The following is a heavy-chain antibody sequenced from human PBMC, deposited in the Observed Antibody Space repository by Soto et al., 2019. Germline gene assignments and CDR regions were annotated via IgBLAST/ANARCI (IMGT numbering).Heavy chain of an antibody. CDR1: GYTFTSYY. V-gene: IGHV1-2*04. D-gene: IGHD3-9*01. Sequence: GASVKVSCKASGYTFTSYYMHWVRQAPGQGLEWMGWINPNSGGTNYAQKFQGWVTMTRDTSISTAYMELSRLRSDYTAVYYCARVATGSYYYMDVWGKGTTVTVSS. J-gene: IGHJ6*03. CDR2: INPNSGGT. CDR3: ARVATGSYYYMDV.